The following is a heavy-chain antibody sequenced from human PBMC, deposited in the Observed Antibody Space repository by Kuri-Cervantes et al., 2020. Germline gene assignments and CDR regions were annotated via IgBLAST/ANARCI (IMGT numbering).Heavy chain of an antibody. CDR2: INPSGGST. J-gene: IGHJ6*02. CDR3: ARDRSVQLPYYYYGMDV. CDR1: GYTFTSYY. D-gene: IGHD5-18*01. V-gene: IGHV1-46*01. Sequence: ASVKVSCKASGYTFTSYYMHWVRQAPGQGLEWMGIINPSGGSTSYAQKFQGRVTMTRDTSTSTVYMELSSLRSEDTAVYYSARDRSVQLPYYYYGMDVWGQGTTVTVSS.